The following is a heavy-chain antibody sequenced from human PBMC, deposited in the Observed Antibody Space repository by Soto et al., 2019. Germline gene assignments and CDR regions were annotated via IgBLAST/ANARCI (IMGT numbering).Heavy chain of an antibody. J-gene: IGHJ3*02. CDR1: GGSFSGYY. Sequence: TSETLSLTCAVYGGSFSGYYWSWIRQPPGKGLEWIGEINHSGSTNYNPSLKSRVTISVDTSKNQFSLKLSSVTAADTAVYYCANYGDYVDAFDIWGQGTMVTVSS. D-gene: IGHD4-17*01. V-gene: IGHV4-34*01. CDR3: ANYGDYVDAFDI. CDR2: INHSGST.